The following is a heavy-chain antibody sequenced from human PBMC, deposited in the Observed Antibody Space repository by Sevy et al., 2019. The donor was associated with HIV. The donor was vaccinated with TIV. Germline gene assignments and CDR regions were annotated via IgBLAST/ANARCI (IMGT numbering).Heavy chain of an antibody. CDR1: GFTFRSYW. J-gene: IGHJ4*02. Sequence: GGSLRLSCAASGFTFRSYWMSWVRQAPGKGLEWVSAISGSGSSTYYADSVKGRFTISRDNSKNTLYLQMNSLRAEDTAVFYCAKEGGSHYDTSGSFDDWGQGTRVTV. D-gene: IGHD3-22*01. CDR2: ISGSGSST. CDR3: AKEGGSHYDTSGSFDD. V-gene: IGHV3-23*01.